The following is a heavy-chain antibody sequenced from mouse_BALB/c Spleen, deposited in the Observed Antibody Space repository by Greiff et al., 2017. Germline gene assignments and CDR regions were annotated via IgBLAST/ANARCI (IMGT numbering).Heavy chain of an antibody. CDR1: GYTFTSYW. Sequence: QVQLQQPGAELVKPGASVKLSCKASGYTFTSYWMHWVKQRPGQGLEWIGEINPSNGRTNYNEKFKSKATLTVDKSSSTAYMQLSSLTSEDSAVYYCARLYYGSSYFDYWGQGTTLTVSS. J-gene: IGHJ2*01. CDR2: INPSNGRT. D-gene: IGHD1-1*01. CDR3: ARLYYGSSYFDY. V-gene: IGHV1S81*02.